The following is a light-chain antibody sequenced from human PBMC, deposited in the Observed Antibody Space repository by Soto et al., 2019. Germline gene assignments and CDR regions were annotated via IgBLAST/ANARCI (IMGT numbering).Light chain of an antibody. J-gene: IGKJ4*01. Sequence: DIQMTQSPSILSASVGDRVTITCRASQSIGTWLAWYQQKPGKAPKILIYDASDLETGVPSRFSGSGSGTDFTFTINSLQPEDIATYYCQQYDNLPLTFGGGTKVDIK. CDR3: QQYDNLPLT. CDR2: DAS. CDR1: QSIGTW. V-gene: IGKV1-33*01.